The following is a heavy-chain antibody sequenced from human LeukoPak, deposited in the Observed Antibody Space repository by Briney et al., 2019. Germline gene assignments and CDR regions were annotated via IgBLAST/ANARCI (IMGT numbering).Heavy chain of an antibody. D-gene: IGHD2-2*01. CDR1: GYTFTRYY. Sequence: GASVKVSCKASGYTFTRYYMHWVRQAPGQGLEWRGWFNPNSVDTNYAQKFQGRVTMTRDTSISTAYMELSSLGSDDTAVYYCARAGYCSTSCYGWFDRWGQGTRVTVSS. CDR3: ARAGYCSTSCYGWFDR. CDR2: FNPNSVDT. J-gene: IGHJ5*02. V-gene: IGHV1-2*02.